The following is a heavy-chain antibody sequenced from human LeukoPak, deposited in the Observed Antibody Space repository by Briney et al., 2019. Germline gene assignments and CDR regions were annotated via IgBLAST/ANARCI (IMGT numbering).Heavy chain of an antibody. CDR3: ARQNRRDTAILFDY. V-gene: IGHV1-69*05. J-gene: IGHJ4*02. CDR1: GGTFSSYA. CDR2: IIPIFGTA. D-gene: IGHD5-18*01. Sequence: ASVKVSCKASGGTFSSYAISWVRQAPGQGLEWMGGIIPIFGTANYAQKFQGRVTITTDESTSTAYMELSSLRSEDTAVYYCARQNRRDTAILFDYWDQGTLVTVSS.